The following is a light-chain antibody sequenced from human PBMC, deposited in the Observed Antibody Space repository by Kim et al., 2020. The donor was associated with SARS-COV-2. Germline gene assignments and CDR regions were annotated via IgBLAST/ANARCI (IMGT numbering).Light chain of an antibody. CDR1: QTINIY. CDR3: QQSYSSLWT. V-gene: IGKV1-39*01. CDR2: AAS. Sequence: ASVGDRVTITCRASQTINIYLNWFQQRPGRAPKLLIYAASSLQSAVPSRFSGSGSGTHFTLTISSLQPKDFATYNCQQSYSSLWTFVPGTKVDIK. J-gene: IGKJ1*01.